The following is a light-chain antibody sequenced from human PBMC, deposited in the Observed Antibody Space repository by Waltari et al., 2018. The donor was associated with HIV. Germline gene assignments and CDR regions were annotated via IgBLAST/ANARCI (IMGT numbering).Light chain of an antibody. V-gene: IGKV4-1*01. J-gene: IGKJ1*01. CDR2: GAS. Sequence: MTQSPDSLPVSLGETPTIHCKSSQSLFFSLNNRNYLAWYQQKSGQPPKLLNYGASTRASGAPDRFSGTGSGTEFSLTINGLQAEDVANYYCQQYYSVPRTFGQGTTVEVK. CDR3: QQYYSVPRT. CDR1: QSLFFSLNNRNY.